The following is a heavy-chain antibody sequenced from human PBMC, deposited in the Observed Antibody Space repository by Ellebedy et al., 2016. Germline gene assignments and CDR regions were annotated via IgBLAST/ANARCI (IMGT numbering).Heavy chain of an antibody. CDR3: VRADGTPLTTGWYFDS. Sequence: GGSLRLXXVASGFSFDDFTMHWVRHAPGKGLEWVSGISWNSDSISYADSVKGRFTISRDNAKNSLYLQMNSLRPEDTALYYCVRADGTPLTTGWYFDSWGQGTLVTVSS. D-gene: IGHD4/OR15-4a*01. J-gene: IGHJ4*01. CDR1: GFSFDDFT. CDR2: ISWNSDSI. V-gene: IGHV3-9*01.